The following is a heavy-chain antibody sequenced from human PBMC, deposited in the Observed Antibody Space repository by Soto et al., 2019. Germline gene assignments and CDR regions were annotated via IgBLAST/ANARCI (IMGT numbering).Heavy chain of an antibody. CDR3: AMDRGFIDPFDY. V-gene: IGHV3-23*01. CDR2: ISGSTSGT. D-gene: IGHD3-16*02. Sequence: EVQLLESGGGLVQPGGSLRLSCAASGFAFTSYAMSWVRQAPGKGLVWVSSISGSTSGTYYADSVKGRFTISRDNSNNTLYLKTNCLRAEDTAVYYCAMDRGFIDPFDYWGQGALVSVSS. CDR1: GFAFTSYA. J-gene: IGHJ4*02.